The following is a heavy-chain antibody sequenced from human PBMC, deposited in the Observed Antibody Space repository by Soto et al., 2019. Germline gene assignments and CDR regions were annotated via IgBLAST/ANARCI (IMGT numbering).Heavy chain of an antibody. D-gene: IGHD2-2*01. Sequence: EVQLVESGGGLVQPGRSLRLSCAASGFTFDDYAMHWVRQAPGKGLEWVSGISWNSGSIGYADSVKGRFTISRDNAKNSLYLQMNSLRAEDTALYYCAKDTGRGCSSTSCYASPPSDYYYYYMDVWGKGTTVTVSS. J-gene: IGHJ6*03. CDR2: ISWNSGSI. CDR1: GFTFDDYA. CDR3: AKDTGRGCSSTSCYASPPSDYYYYYMDV. V-gene: IGHV3-9*01.